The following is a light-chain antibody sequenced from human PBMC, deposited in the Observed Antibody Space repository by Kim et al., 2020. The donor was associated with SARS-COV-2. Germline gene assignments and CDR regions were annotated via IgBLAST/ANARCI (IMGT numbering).Light chain of an antibody. CDR2: GAS. Sequence: SASVGDRVTSTCRASQAISNYLAWFQWRPGKVPKRLIYGASSLQSGVPSRFSGSGSGTEFTLTFSNLQPEDFATYYCLQHNNYPLTFGGGTKLEI. V-gene: IGKV1-17*03. J-gene: IGKJ4*01. CDR1: QAISNY. CDR3: LQHNNYPLT.